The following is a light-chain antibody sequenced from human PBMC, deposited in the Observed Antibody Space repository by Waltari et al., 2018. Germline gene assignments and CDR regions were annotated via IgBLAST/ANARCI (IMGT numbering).Light chain of an antibody. CDR2: GAS. CDR3: QHYNNRPPYS. V-gene: IGKV3-15*01. J-gene: IGKJ2*03. Sequence: EIELTQSPATLSASPGERVTLSCRASPGISNNLVWYQPKPGQSPRLLISGASARATGVPERFSGSGYRTEFTLTISSLQSEDFAVYYCQHYNNRPPYSFGQGTKLDIK. CDR1: PGISNN.